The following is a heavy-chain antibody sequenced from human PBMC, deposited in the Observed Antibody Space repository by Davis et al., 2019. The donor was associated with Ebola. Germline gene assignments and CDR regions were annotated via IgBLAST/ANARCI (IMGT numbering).Heavy chain of an antibody. CDR2: INVGNGNT. CDR3: ARDPGMDV. V-gene: IGHV1-3*01. J-gene: IGHJ6*02. Sequence: ASVKVSCKASGYTFTNYAIHWVRQAPGQRLEWMGWINVGNGNTEYSQKFQGRVTITRDTSASTAYMELSSLRSEDTAVYYCARDPGMDVWGQGTTVTVSS. CDR1: GYTFTNYA.